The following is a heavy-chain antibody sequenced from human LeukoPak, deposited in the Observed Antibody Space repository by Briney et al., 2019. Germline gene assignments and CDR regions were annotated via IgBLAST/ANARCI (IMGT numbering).Heavy chain of an antibody. J-gene: IGHJ4*02. CDR1: GFIFSNYG. CDR3: ARERGYSYGAHCDY. V-gene: IGHV3-33*01. Sequence: GGSLRLSCAASGFIFSNYGIHWVRQAPGKGLEWVAVIWYDASNKYYGDPVKGRFTISRDNSKNTVYLQMNSLRAEDTAVYYCARERGYSYGAHCDYWGQGTLVTVSS. D-gene: IGHD5-18*01. CDR2: IWYDASNK.